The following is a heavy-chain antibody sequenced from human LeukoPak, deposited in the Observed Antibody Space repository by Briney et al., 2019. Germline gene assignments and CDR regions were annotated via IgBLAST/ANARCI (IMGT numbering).Heavy chain of an antibody. D-gene: IGHD1-26*01. J-gene: IGHJ6*03. CDR3: ARLSVIVGAALEYYYYYMDV. CDR1: GDSISSGIYF. CDR2: IYTSGST. Sequence: SETLSLTCTVSGDSISSGIYFWTWIRQPAGKGLEWIGRIYTSGSTNYNPSLKSRVTISFDTSKNQVSLRLTSVTAADTAVYYCARLSVIVGAALEYYYYYMDVWGQGTTVTVSS. V-gene: IGHV4-61*02.